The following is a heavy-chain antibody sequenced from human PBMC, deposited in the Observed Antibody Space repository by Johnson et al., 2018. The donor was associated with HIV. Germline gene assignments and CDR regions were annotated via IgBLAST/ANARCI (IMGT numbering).Heavy chain of an antibody. CDR3: ARDQSSRQAFDI. CDR1: GFMFDDYA. CDR2: IYSGGST. Sequence: VQLVESGGGVERPGESLRLSCVGSGFMFDDYAMSWVRQVPGKGLEWVSVIYSGGSTYYADSVKGRFTVSRDNSKNTLYLQMNSLRAEDTAVYYCARDQSSRQAFDIWGQGTMVTVSS. J-gene: IGHJ3*02. D-gene: IGHD6-6*01. V-gene: IGHV3-66*02.